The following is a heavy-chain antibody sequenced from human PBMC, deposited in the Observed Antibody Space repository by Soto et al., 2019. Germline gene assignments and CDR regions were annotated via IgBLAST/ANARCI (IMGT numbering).Heavy chain of an antibody. D-gene: IGHD3-22*01. V-gene: IGHV6-1*01. J-gene: IGHJ5*02. Sequence: SQTLSLTCAISGDSVSSNSAAWNWIRQSPSRGLDWLGRTYYRSKWYNDYAVSVKSRITINPDTSKNQFSLQLNSVTPEDTAVYYCARGAYYYDSSGYFNWFDPWGQGTLVTVSS. CDR2: TYYRSKWYN. CDR1: GDSVSSNSAA. CDR3: ARGAYYYDSSGYFNWFDP.